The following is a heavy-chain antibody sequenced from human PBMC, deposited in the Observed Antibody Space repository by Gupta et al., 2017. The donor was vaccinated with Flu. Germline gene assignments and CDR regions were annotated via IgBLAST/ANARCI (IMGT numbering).Heavy chain of an antibody. J-gene: IGHJ4*02. CDR1: GFTFSSYT. CDR2: ISSSSSYI. V-gene: IGHV3-21*01. Sequence: EVQLVESGGGLVKPGGSLRLSCAASGFTFSSYTMNWVRQAPGKGLEWVSSISSSSSYIYYADSVKGRFTISRDNAKNSLYLQMNSLRAEDTAVYYCARAGSGGLLRLDYWGQGTLVTVSS. CDR3: ARAGSGGLLRLDY. D-gene: IGHD1-26*01.